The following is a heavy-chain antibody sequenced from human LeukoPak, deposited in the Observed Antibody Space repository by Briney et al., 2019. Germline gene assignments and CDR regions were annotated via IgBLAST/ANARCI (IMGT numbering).Heavy chain of an antibody. Sequence: SETLSLTCTVSGGSISSYYWSWIRQPPGKGLEWIGYIYYSGSTNYNPSLKSRVTISVDTSKNQFSLKLSSVTAADTAVYYCAIHFGKYYFDHWGQGTLVTVSS. CDR2: IYYSGST. J-gene: IGHJ4*02. V-gene: IGHV4-59*01. D-gene: IGHD3-3*01. CDR1: GGSISSYY. CDR3: AIHFGKYYFDH.